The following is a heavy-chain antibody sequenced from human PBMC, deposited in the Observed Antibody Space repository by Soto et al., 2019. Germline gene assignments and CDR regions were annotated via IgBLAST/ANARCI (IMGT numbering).Heavy chain of an antibody. J-gene: IGHJ6*03. Sequence: SVKVSCKASGGTFSSYAISWVRQAPGQGLEWMGGIIPIFGTANYAQKFQGRVTITADESTSTAYMELSSLRAEDSAVYYCAKGVDIVVVPAANYMDVWGRGTTVTVSS. CDR2: IIPIFGTA. CDR3: AKGVDIVVVPAANYMDV. V-gene: IGHV1-69*13. D-gene: IGHD2-2*01. CDR1: GGTFSSYA.